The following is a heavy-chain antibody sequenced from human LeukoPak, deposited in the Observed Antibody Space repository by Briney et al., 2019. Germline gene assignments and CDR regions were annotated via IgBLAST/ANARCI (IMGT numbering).Heavy chain of an antibody. D-gene: IGHD3-10*02. J-gene: IGHJ4*02. CDR3: SQPAVLDLDL. Sequence: GGSLRLSCAASGFPFSNFWMTWVRQAPGKGLEWVANINPDGSGKHYADSVKGRISISRDNAKKKLYLQMTSLRVKDTGLYCSSQPAVLDLDLWGQGILVTVSS. CDR1: GFPFSNFW. CDR2: INPDGSGK. V-gene: IGHV3-7*01.